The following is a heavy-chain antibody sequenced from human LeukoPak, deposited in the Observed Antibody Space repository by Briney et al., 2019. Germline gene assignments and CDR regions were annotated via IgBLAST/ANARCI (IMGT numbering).Heavy chain of an antibody. CDR1: GGSISSGDYY. CDR3: AGRDGGSCFGS. J-gene: IGHJ5*02. D-gene: IGHD2-15*01. CDR2: IYYSGST. Sequence: SETLSLTCTVSGGSISSGDYYWSWIRQPQGEGLEWIVYIYYSGSTYYNPSLKSRVTISVDTSKNQFSLKLSSVTAADTAVYYCAGRDGGSCFGSWGQGTLVTVSS. V-gene: IGHV4-30-4*08.